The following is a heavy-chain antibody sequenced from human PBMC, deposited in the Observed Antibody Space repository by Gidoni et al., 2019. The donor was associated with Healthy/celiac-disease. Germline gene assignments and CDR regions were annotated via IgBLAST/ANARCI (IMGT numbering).Heavy chain of an antibody. J-gene: IGHJ5*02. V-gene: IGHV3-30-3*01. D-gene: IGHD3-3*01. Sequence: QVQLVESGGGVVQPGRSLRLSCAASGFTFSSYAMHWVRQAPGKGLEWVSVISYDGSNKYYADSVKGRFTISRDNSKNTLYLQMNSLRAVYYCARGDRITIFGVVTVGDWFDPWGQGTLVTVSS. CDR3: ARGDRITIFGVVTVGDWFDP. CDR1: GFTFSSYA. CDR2: ISYDGSNK.